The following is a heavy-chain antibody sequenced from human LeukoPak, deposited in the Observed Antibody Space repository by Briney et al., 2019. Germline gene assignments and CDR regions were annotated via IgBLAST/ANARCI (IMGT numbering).Heavy chain of an antibody. J-gene: IGHJ4*02. CDR3: ARENYVWGSYRSTFDY. V-gene: IGHV3-33*01. CDR2: IWYDGSNK. CDR1: GFTFSSYG. D-gene: IGHD3-16*02. Sequence: GGSLRLSCAASGFTFSSYGMHWVRQAPGKGLEWVAAIWYDGSNKYYADSVKGRFTISRDNSKNTLYLQMNSLRAEDTAVYYCARENYVWGSYRSTFDYWGQGTLVTVSS.